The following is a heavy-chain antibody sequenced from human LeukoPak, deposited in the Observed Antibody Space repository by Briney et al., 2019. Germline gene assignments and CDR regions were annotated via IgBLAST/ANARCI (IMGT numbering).Heavy chain of an antibody. CDR3: ARASTHYGSVNHFDY. J-gene: IGHJ4*02. CDR2: IYHSGST. D-gene: IGHD3-10*01. Sequence: SETLSLTCTVSGYSISSGYYWGWIRQPPGKGLEWIGSIYHSGSTYYNPSLKSRVTISVDTSKNQFSLKLSSVTAADTAVYYCARASTHYGSVNHFDYWGQGTLVTVSS. CDR1: GYSISSGYY. V-gene: IGHV4-38-2*02.